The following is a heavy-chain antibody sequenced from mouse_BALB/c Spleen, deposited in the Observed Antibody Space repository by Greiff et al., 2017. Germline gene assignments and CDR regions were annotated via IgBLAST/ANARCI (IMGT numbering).Heavy chain of an antibody. Sequence: EVKLVESGGGLVKPGGSLKLSCAASGFTFSSYAMSWVRQSPEKRLEWVAEISSGGSYTYYPDTVTGRFTISRDNAKNTLYLEMSSLRSEDTAMYYCARAGYGSSYDYFDYWGQGTTLTVSS. CDR2: ISSGGSYT. V-gene: IGHV5-9-4*01. D-gene: IGHD1-1*01. CDR3: ARAGYGSSYDYFDY. CDR1: GFTFSSYA. J-gene: IGHJ2*01.